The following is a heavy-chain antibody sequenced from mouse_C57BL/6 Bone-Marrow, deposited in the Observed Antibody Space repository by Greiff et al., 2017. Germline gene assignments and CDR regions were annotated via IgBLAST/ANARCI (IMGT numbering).Heavy chain of an antibody. D-gene: IGHD1-1*01. CDR1: GYAFTDSY. V-gene: IGHV1-76*01. Sequence: VQLQQSGAELVRPGASVKLSCKASGYAFTDSYINWVKQRPGQGLEWIARIYPGSGNTYYNEKFKGKATLTAEKSSSTAYMQLSSLTSEDSAVYICASCCSSGELWGQGTLLTVSA. J-gene: IGHJ3*02. CDR2: IYPGSGNT. CDR3: ASCCSSGEL.